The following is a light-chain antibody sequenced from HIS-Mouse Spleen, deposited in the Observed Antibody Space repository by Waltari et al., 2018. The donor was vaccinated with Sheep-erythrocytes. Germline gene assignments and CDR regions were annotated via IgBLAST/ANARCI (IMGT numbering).Light chain of an antibody. Sequence: QSALTQPASVSGSPGQSITIPFTGTSSHVGSYNLVSWYQQHPGKAPKLMIYEGSKRPSGVSNRFSGSKSGNTASLTISGLQAEDEADYYCCSYAGSSTPWVFGGGTKLTVL. V-gene: IGLV2-23*01. J-gene: IGLJ3*02. CDR1: SSHVGSYNL. CDR3: CSYAGSSTPWV. CDR2: EGS.